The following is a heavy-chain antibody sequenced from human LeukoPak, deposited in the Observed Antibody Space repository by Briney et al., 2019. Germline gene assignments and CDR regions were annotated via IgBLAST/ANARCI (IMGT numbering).Heavy chain of an antibody. Sequence: ESGGSLRLSCAAPGFTFSSYAMSWVRQAPGKGLEWVSGISGSGDNTYYADSVKGRFTISRDNSKNTLYVQVNSLGTEDTAAYYCAKGSYYDGSGSFYFDYWGQGTLVTVSS. CDR3: AKGSYYDGSGSFYFDY. V-gene: IGHV3-23*01. J-gene: IGHJ4*02. D-gene: IGHD3-22*01. CDR1: GFTFSSYA. CDR2: ISGSGDNT.